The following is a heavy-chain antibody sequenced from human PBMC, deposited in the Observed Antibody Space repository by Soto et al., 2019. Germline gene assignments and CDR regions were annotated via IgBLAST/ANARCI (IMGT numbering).Heavy chain of an antibody. CDR3: ARHLESLTTVVSLGDFDY. CDR2: IYYSGIT. V-gene: IGHV4-31*03. D-gene: IGHD4-17*01. Sequence: SETLSLTCTVSCVSIISGGYDWSWIRQHPGKGLEWIGYIYYSGITYYNPSLKSRVTISVDTSKNPFPLKLSSVTAADTAVYYCARHLESLTTVVSLGDFDYWGQGTLVTVSS. J-gene: IGHJ4*02. CDR1: CVSIISGGYD.